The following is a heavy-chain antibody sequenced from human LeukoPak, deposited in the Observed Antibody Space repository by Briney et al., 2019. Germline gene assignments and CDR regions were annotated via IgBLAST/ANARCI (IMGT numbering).Heavy chain of an antibody. CDR3: ARHRSVVVVAASLYYFDY. V-gene: IGHV4-39*01. D-gene: IGHD2-15*01. CDR1: GGSISSSSYY. CDR2: IYYSGST. J-gene: IGHJ4*02. Sequence: SETLSLTCTVSGGSISSSSYYWGWLRQPPGKGLEWIGSIYYSGSTYYNPSLKSRVTISVDTSKNQFSLKLSSVTAADTAVYYCARHRSVVVVAASLYYFDYWGQGTLVTVSS.